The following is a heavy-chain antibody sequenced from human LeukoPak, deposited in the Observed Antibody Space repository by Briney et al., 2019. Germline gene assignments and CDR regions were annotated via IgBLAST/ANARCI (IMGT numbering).Heavy chain of an antibody. D-gene: IGHD5/OR15-5a*01. CDR3: ARENRFYEPQKLPLNVD. J-gene: IGHJ4*02. V-gene: IGHV1-46*01. CDR2: INPSGGST. Sequence: ASVKVSCKASGYTFTSYYMHWVRQAPGQGLEWMGIINPSGGSTNYAQKFQGRVTMTRDMSTSTVYMELSSLRSEDTAVYYCARENRFYEPQKLPLNVDWGQGTLVTVSS. CDR1: GYTFTSYY.